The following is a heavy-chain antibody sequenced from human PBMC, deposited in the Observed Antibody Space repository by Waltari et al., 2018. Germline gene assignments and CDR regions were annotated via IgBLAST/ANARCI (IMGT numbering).Heavy chain of an antibody. CDR3: AVTTGGYDGMGV. V-gene: IGHV3-33*01. J-gene: IGHJ6*02. D-gene: IGHD6-13*01. Sequence: QVQLVESGGGVVKPGRSLRLSCAASGFSFSSFGMPGVRRDPGKGLEWVAIIWYDGSEKYYADSVKGRFTISRDNSKNTVDLQMNSLRAEDTAVYYCAVTTGGYDGMGVWGQGTTVTVSS. CDR1: GFSFSSFG. CDR2: IWYDGSEK.